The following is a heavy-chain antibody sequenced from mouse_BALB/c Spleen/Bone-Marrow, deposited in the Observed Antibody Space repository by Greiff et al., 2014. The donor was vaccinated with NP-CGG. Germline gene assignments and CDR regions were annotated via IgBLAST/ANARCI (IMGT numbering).Heavy chain of an antibody. J-gene: IGHJ2*01. CDR3: ARLDVGGY. Sequence: EVQVVESGGGLVQPGGSRKLSCAASGFTFSSFGMHWVRQAPEKGLEWVAYISDGSGTIYYADTVKGRFTIFRDNPKNTLFLQMTSLRSEDTAMYYCARLDVGGYWGQGTTLTVSS. V-gene: IGHV5-17*02. CDR2: ISDGSGTI. CDR1: GFTFSSFG.